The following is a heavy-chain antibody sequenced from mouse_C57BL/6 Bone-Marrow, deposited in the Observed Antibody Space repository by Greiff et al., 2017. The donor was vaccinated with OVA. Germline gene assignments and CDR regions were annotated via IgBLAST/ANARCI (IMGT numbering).Heavy chain of an antibody. V-gene: IGHV1-64*01. CDR1: GYTFTSYW. J-gene: IGHJ2*01. CDR3: ARSIYYYGRCYVDY. CDR2: IHPNSGST. D-gene: IGHD1-1*01. Sequence: QVQLQQPGAELVKPGASVKLSCKASGYTFTSYWMHWVKQRPGQGLEWIGMIHPNSGSTNYNEKFKSKATLTVDKSSSTAYMQLSSLTSEDSAVYYCARSIYYYGRCYVDYWGQGTTLTVSS.